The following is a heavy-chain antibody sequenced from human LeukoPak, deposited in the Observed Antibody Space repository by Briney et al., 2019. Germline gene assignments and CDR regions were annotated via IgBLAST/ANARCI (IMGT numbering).Heavy chain of an antibody. CDR2: INPNSGGT. V-gene: IGHV1-2*02. CDR1: GYTFTGYY. D-gene: IGHD3-10*01. CDR3: ARGEVRGAKLDV. J-gene: IGHJ6*02. Sequence: ASVKVSCKASGYTFTGYYMHWVRQAPGQGLEWMGWINPNSGGTNYAQKFQGRVTITADKSTSTAYMELSSLGSEDTAVYYCARGEVRGAKLDVWGQGTTVTVSS.